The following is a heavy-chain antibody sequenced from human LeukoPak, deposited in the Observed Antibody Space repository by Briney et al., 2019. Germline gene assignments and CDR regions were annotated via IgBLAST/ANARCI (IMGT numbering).Heavy chain of an antibody. J-gene: IGHJ4*02. D-gene: IGHD3-22*01. CDR1: GGSINSVTCF. V-gene: IGHV4-31*02. Sequence: PSETLSLTGTVSGGSINSVTCFWGWIRQHPGKGLEWIGYIYYSGSTYYNPSLKSRVTISVDTSKNQFSLKLSSVTAADTAVYYCARSYDSSGYPDYWGQGTLVTVSS. CDR2: IYYSGST. CDR3: ARSYDSSGYPDY.